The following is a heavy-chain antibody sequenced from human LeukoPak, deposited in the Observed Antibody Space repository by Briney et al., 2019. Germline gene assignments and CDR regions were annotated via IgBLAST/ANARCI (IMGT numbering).Heavy chain of an antibody. Sequence: PGGSLRLSCAASGFTFSDHYMDWVRQAPGKGLEWVGRTRNKANSYTTECAASVKGRFTISRDDSKNSLYLQMNSLKTEDTAVYYCASHVFWGQGTMVTVSS. J-gene: IGHJ3*01. CDR2: TRNKANSYTT. CDR3: ASHVF. CDR1: GFTFSDHY. V-gene: IGHV3-72*01.